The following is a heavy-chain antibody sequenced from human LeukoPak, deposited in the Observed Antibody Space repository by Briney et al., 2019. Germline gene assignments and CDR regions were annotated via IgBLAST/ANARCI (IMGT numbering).Heavy chain of an antibody. CDR3: ARQDTAMVLDAFDI. V-gene: IGHV5-51*01. D-gene: IGHD5-18*01. CDR1: GYRFTTYW. J-gene: IGHJ3*02. Sequence: GESLKISCKCSGYRFTTYWIGWVRQMPGKGLEWMGIIYPGDSDTRYSPSFQGQVTVSADKSISTAYLQWSSLKAPDTAMYYCARQDTAMVLDAFDIWGQGTMVTVSS. CDR2: IYPGDSDT.